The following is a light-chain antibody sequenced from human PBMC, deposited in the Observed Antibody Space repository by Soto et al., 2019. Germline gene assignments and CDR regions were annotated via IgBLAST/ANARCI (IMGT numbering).Light chain of an antibody. CDR1: QSISDT. CDR2: GAS. J-gene: IGKJ1*01. CDR3: QQYNNWPWT. Sequence: EIVMTQSPATLSVSPGGRATLSCRASQSISDTLAWYQQKPGQAPRLLIYGASKRATGFPARFSGSGSGTDFTLTISSLQSEDFAVYCCQQYNNWPWTFGQGTKVEIK. V-gene: IGKV3-15*01.